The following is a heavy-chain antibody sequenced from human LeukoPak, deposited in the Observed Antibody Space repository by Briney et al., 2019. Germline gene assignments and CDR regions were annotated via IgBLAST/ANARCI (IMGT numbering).Heavy chain of an antibody. CDR2: VSFDGRNK. V-gene: IGHV3-30*04. CDR1: GFTFSSYA. CDR3: ARQGCSAGSCYLDY. J-gene: IGHJ4*02. D-gene: IGHD2-15*01. Sequence: GGSLRLSCVVSGFTFSSYAMHWVRQAPGKGLDWVAVVSFDGRNKYYADSVKGRFTISRDSSGNMLYLQMNSLRVEDTAVYYCARQGCSAGSCYLDYWGQGTLVTVSS.